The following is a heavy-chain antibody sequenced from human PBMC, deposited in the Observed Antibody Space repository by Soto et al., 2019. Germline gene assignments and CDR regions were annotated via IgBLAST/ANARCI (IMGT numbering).Heavy chain of an antibody. J-gene: IGHJ4*02. CDR1: GFTFSSYS. Sequence: EVQLVESGGGLVQPGVSLRLSCAASGFTFSSYSMNWVRQAPGKGLEWVSYISSRSSTIYYADSVKGRFTISRDNAKNSLYLQMNSLRAADTAVYYCARVGITMVRGGYDYWGQGTLVTVSS. CDR3: ARVGITMVRGGYDY. CDR2: ISSRSSTI. D-gene: IGHD3-10*01. V-gene: IGHV3-48*01.